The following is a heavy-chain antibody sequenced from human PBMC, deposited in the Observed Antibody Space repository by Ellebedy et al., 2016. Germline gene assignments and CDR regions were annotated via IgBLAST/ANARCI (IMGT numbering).Heavy chain of an antibody. Sequence: GESLKISCAASGFTFSSYAMSWVRQAPGKGLEWVSAISGSGGSTYYADSVKGRFTISRDNSKNTLYLQMNSLRAEDTAVYYCAKVRGSGWYPDYWGQGTLVTVSS. V-gene: IGHV3-23*01. J-gene: IGHJ4*02. CDR2: ISGSGGST. D-gene: IGHD6-19*01. CDR1: GFTFSSYA. CDR3: AKVRGSGWYPDY.